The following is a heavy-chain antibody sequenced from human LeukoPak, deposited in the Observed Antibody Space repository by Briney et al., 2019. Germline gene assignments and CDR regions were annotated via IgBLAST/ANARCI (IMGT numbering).Heavy chain of an antibody. D-gene: IGHD2-15*01. Sequence: SETLSLTCAVSGGSISSGGYSWSWIRQPPGKGLEWIGYIYHSGSTYYNPSFKSRVTISVDRSKNQFSLKLSSVTAADTAVYYCAASCRSGSSCYSYYYFDYWGQGTLVTVSS. J-gene: IGHJ4*02. CDR1: GGSISSGGYS. CDR3: AASCRSGSSCYSYYYFDY. V-gene: IGHV4-30-2*01. CDR2: IYHSGST.